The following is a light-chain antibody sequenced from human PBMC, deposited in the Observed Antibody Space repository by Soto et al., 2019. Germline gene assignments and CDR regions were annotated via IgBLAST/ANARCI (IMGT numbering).Light chain of an antibody. CDR3: HQYGTSPQT. CDR2: DAS. Sequence: EIVLTPSPGTVSLSPGESATLSCRASQSVSDTHVAWYQQRPGQAPRLLIYDASRRDIGVPDRFIGSGSATDFTLTISGLEPEDFAVYFCHQYGTSPQTFGQGTKVDIK. CDR1: QSVSDTH. V-gene: IGKV3-20*01. J-gene: IGKJ1*01.